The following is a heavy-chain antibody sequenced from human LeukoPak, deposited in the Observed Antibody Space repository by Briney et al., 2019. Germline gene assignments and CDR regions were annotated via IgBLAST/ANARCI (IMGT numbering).Heavy chain of an antibody. J-gene: IGHJ4*02. Sequence: GGSLRLSCSASGFTFSSYAMHWVRQAPGKGLEYVSAISSNGGSTYYADSVKGRFSISRDNPKNTLYLQMSSLRAEDTAVYYCVKGPCSGGSCYLDYWGQGTLVTVSS. D-gene: IGHD2-15*01. CDR1: GFTFSSYA. CDR3: VKGPCSGGSCYLDY. V-gene: IGHV3-64D*09. CDR2: ISSNGGST.